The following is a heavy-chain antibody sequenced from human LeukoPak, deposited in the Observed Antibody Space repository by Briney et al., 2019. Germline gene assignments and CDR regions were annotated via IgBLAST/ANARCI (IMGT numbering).Heavy chain of an antibody. Sequence: GGSLRLSCAASGSTFSSYAMSWVRQAPGKGLEWVSAISGSGGSTNYADSVKGRFTISRDNSKNTLYLQMNSLRAEDTAVYYCAKDHYYGSGSPNFDYWGQGTLVTVSS. V-gene: IGHV3-23*01. J-gene: IGHJ4*02. CDR2: ISGSGGST. CDR3: AKDHYYGSGSPNFDY. D-gene: IGHD3-10*01. CDR1: GSTFSSYA.